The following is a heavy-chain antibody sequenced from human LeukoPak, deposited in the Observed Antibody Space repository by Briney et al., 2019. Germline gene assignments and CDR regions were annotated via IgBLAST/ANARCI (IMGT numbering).Heavy chain of an antibody. J-gene: IGHJ5*02. CDR3: VKRVGSRWSNNRFDP. Sequence: GGSLRLSCAASGFTFDSYAMSWVRQAPGKGLEWVSAVSRFGGTTYYADSAKGRFTISRDNSNNTVYLQMNSLRVGDTALYHCVKRVGSRWSNNRFDPWGQGTLVTVS. V-gene: IGHV3-23*01. CDR2: VSRFGGTT. CDR1: GFTFDSYA. D-gene: IGHD6-13*01.